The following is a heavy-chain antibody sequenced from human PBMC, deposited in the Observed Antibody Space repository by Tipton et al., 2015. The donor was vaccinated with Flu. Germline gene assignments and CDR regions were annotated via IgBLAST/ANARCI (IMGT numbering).Heavy chain of an antibody. V-gene: IGHV4-38-2*01. CDR3: ARVLVAGTGPLFDY. J-gene: IGHJ4*02. CDR1: GYSISSGYY. D-gene: IGHD6-19*01. Sequence: TLSLTCAVSGYSISSGYYWCWIRQPPGKGLEWIGSIYHSGSTFYNPSLKSRVTISVDTSKNQFSLKLSSVTAADTAVYYCARVLVAGTGPLFDYWGQGTLVTVSS. CDR2: IYHSGST.